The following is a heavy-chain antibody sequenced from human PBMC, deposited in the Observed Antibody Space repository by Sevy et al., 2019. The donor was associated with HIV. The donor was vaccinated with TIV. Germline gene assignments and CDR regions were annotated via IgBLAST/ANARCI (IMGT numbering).Heavy chain of an antibody. CDR3: ASNTYHYDSNTYYPVY. D-gene: IGHD3-22*01. V-gene: IGHV3-7*01. CDR1: GFNLSPYW. J-gene: IGHJ4*02. Sequence: GGSLRLSCVASGFNLSPYWMTWVRQAPGKGLEWVANIKQDGNEKYYVDSVKGRFTEPRDNAKNALYLQMYSLRVEDTAVYFCASNTYHYDSNTYYPVYWGQGTRVTVSS. CDR2: IKQDGNEK.